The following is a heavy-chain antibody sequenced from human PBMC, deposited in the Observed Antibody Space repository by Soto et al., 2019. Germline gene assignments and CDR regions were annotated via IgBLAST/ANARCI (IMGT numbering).Heavy chain of an antibody. CDR1: GGSLSGYY. J-gene: IGHJ4*02. V-gene: IGHV4-34*01. Sequence: SETLSLTCAVYGGSLSGYYWSWIRQPPGKALEWIGEINHSGNTNYNPSLKTRVTISVDTYKNQLFLNLSSVTAADTAMYYCARHHVRGRTIAGAAEFWGQGTLVTVSS. CDR3: ARHHVRGRTIAGAAEF. CDR2: INHSGNT. D-gene: IGHD1-26*01.